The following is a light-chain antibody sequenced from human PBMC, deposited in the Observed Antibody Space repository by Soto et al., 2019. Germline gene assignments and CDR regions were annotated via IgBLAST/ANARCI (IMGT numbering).Light chain of an antibody. CDR1: QSVSNNY. CDR2: GAS. Sequence: IVLTQSPGTRSLSPGERATLSCRASQSVSNNYLAWYQQKPGQAPRLLIYGASNRATGIPDRFSGSGSGTDYTLTISRLEPEDFAVYHCQQYGSSGTFGQGTKVDIK. V-gene: IGKV3-20*01. J-gene: IGKJ1*01. CDR3: QQYGSSGT.